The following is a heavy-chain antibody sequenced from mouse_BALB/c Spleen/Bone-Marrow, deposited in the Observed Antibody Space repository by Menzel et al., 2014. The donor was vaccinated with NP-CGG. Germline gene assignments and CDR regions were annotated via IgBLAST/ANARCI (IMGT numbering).Heavy chain of an antibody. J-gene: IGHJ2*01. CDR3: ARSTAAMDY. Sequence: QVQLKESGAELVRPGSSVTISCKASGYAFSSSWMNWVKQRPGQGLEWIGQIYPGDGDPNYNGKFKGKATLTVDKSSSTAYMQLSSLTSEDSAVYFCARSTAAMDYWGQGTTLTVSS. D-gene: IGHD1-2*01. CDR1: GYAFSSSW. CDR2: IYPGDGDP. V-gene: IGHV1-80*01.